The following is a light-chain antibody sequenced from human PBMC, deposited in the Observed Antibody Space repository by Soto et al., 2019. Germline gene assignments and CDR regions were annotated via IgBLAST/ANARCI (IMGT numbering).Light chain of an antibody. CDR2: SNH. CDR1: SSNIGSNT. CDR3: AAWDDSLNGL. J-gene: IGLJ2*01. V-gene: IGLV1-44*01. Sequence: QSVLTQPPSASGTPGQRVTISCSGSSSNIGSNTVNWYQQLPGTAPKLLIYSNHQRPSGVPDRFSGSKSGTSASLAISGLQSEDEADYYCAAWDDSLNGLFGGGTKVTVL.